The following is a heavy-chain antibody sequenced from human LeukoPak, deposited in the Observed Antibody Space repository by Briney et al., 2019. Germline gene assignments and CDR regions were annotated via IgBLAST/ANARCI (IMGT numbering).Heavy chain of an antibody. CDR2: IIPLFNTA. D-gene: IGHD6-6*01. V-gene: IGHV1-69*01. Sequence: GASVKVSCKASGGTFSNYAISWVRQAPGQGLEWMGGIIPLFNTANYAQKFQGRVTITADESTSTAYMELSSLRSEDTAVYYCARNRQSISVRRGWENFDYWGQGTLVTVSS. CDR3: ARNRQSISVRRGWENFDY. J-gene: IGHJ4*02. CDR1: GGTFSNYA.